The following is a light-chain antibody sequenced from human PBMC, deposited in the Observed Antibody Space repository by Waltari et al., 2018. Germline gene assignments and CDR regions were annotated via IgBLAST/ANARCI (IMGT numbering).Light chain of an antibody. CDR2: DTS. Sequence: QAVVTQEPSVTVSPGGTVTLTCGSSTGAVTSGHFPYWFQQKPGQAPMTLIYDTSNKHAWTPAPFSGSLLGDKAALTLSGAQPEDEAEYYCLLSYSGARWVFGGGTKLTVL. J-gene: IGLJ3*02. CDR3: LLSYSGARWV. CDR1: TGAVTSGHF. V-gene: IGLV7-46*01.